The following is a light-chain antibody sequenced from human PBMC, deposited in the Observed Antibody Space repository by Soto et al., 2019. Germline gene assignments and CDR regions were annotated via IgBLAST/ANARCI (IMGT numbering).Light chain of an antibody. J-gene: IGKJ4*01. CDR1: QSINRH. V-gene: IGKV3-11*01. CDR2: DAS. CDR3: QQRSNWPPVT. Sequence: EIVLTQSPATLSSSPGERATLSCRASQSINRHLAWYRQKPGQAPRLLIYDASNRATGIPARFSGGGSGTDFTLTISSLEPEDFGVYYCQQRSNWPPVTFGGGTKVEIK.